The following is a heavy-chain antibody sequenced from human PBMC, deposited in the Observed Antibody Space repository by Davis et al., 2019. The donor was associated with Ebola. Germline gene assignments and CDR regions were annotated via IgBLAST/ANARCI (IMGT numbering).Heavy chain of an antibody. CDR3: ARDHRDSSSGYSYFDP. D-gene: IGHD3-3*01. J-gene: IGHJ5*02. CDR1: GFTLRTYG. V-gene: IGHV3-30*03. CDR2: ISYDGSNK. Sequence: GGSLRLSCGVYGFTLRTYGIHWVRQAPGKGLEWVAVISYDGSNKYYADSVKGRFTISRDNSKNTLYLQMNSLRSEDSAVYYCARDHRDSSSGYSYFDPWGQGTLVTVSS.